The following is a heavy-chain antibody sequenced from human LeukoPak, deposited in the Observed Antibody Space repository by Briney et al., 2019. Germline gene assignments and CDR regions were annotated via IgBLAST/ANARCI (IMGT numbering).Heavy chain of an antibody. CDR3: AKGVVVIGGKFDC. CDR1: GFTFFNYG. Sequence: GGSLRLSCEASGFTFFNYGVHWVRQAPGKGLEWVSLISYDGGNQKYADSVKGRFTISRDNSKNTLYLQMNSLRAEDTAVYYCAKGVVVIGGKFDCWGQGTLVTVSS. J-gene: IGHJ4*02. D-gene: IGHD2-21*01. CDR2: ISYDGGNQ. V-gene: IGHV3-30*18.